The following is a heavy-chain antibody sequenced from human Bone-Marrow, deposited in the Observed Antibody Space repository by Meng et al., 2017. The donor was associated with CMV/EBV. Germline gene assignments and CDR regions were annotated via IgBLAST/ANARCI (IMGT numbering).Heavy chain of an antibody. J-gene: IGHJ6*02. D-gene: IGHD6-6*01. CDR1: GGSFSGYY. Sequence: SEPLSLTCAVYGGSFSGYYWSWIRQPPGKGLEWIGEINHSGSTNYNPSLKSRVTISVDTSKNQFSLKLSSVTAADTAVYYCATQQLGPTYYYGMAVWAKGPRSPSP. CDR2: INHSGST. V-gene: IGHV4-34*01. CDR3: ATQQLGPTYYYGMAV.